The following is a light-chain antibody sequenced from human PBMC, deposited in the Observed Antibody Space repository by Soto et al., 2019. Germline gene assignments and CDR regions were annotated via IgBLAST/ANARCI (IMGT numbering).Light chain of an antibody. Sequence: QSVLTQPASVSGSPGQSITISCTGTSSDVGGYNYVSWYQQHPGKAPKLMIYDVSNRPSGVSNRFSGSKSGNTASLTISGLQAEDEADYYCSSYTTSNTRQIVFGTGTRSPS. CDR2: DVS. V-gene: IGLV2-14*01. CDR3: SSYTTSNTRQIV. CDR1: SSDVGGYNY. J-gene: IGLJ1*01.